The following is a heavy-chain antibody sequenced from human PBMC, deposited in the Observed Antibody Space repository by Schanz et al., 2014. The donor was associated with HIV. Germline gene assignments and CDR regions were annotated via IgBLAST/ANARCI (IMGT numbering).Heavy chain of an antibody. CDR2: ISGGGAGT. D-gene: IGHD2-8*01. CDR1: GFTLSSYS. Sequence: EVQLVESGGGLVKPGGSLRLSCAASGFTLSSYSMNWVRQAPGKGLEWVSAISGGGAGTYYADSVKGRLTISRDNAKNSLYLQMNSLRAEDTAVYYCARERYCTNGVCRVYGMGVWGQGATVTVSS. V-gene: IGHV3-21*01. CDR3: ARERYCTNGVCRVYGMGV. J-gene: IGHJ6*02.